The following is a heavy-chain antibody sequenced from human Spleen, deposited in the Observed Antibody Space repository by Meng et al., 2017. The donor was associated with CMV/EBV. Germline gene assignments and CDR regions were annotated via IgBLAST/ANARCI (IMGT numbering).Heavy chain of an antibody. CDR1: YQFTSYG. D-gene: IGHD3-9*01. Sequence: YQFTSYGIRWVRQAPGQGLEWMGWISGYDGRTNFAQSFQGRLTMTTDTSTSTAYMELRSLRSDDTAVYFCARDFYDIAGHNYDCFDPWGQGTLVTVSS. V-gene: IGHV1-18*01. CDR2: ISGYDGRT. CDR3: ARDFYDIAGHNYDCFDP. J-gene: IGHJ5*02.